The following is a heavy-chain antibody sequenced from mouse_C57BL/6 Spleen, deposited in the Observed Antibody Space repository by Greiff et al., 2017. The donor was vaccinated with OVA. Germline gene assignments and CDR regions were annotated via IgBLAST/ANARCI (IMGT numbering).Heavy chain of an antibody. V-gene: IGHV3-6*01. Sequence: EVKLEESGPGLVKPSQSLSLTCSVTGYTITSGYYWNWIRQAPGNQLEWMGYISYDGSNNYNPSLKNLISITRDTSKNQFFLKFNSVTTDDTATYYCARGWLLRDYWGQGTTLTVSS. D-gene: IGHD2-3*01. CDR3: ARGWLLRDY. CDR2: ISYDGSN. J-gene: IGHJ2*01. CDR1: GYTITSGYY.